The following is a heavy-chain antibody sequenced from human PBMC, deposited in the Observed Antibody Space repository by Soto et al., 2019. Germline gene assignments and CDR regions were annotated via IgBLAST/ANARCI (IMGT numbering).Heavy chain of an antibody. Sequence: PGGSLRLSCSASGFTFSSYAMHWVRQAPGKGLEYVSAISSNGGSTYYADSVKGRFTISRDNSKNTLYLQMSSLRAEDTAVYYCVKDSRATVTTLYGMDVWGQGTTVTVSS. CDR3: VKDSRATVTTLYGMDV. D-gene: IGHD4-17*01. CDR2: ISSNGGST. CDR1: GFTFSSYA. J-gene: IGHJ6*02. V-gene: IGHV3-64D*08.